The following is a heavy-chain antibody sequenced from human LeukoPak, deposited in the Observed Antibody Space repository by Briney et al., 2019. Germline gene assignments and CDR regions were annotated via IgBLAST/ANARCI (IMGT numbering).Heavy chain of an antibody. CDR3: AARIAAAGTPFDY. D-gene: IGHD6-25*01. V-gene: IGHV4-59*12. Sequence: SETLSLTCTVSGGSISSYYWNWIRQPPGKGLEWIGYFFYSGSTNYNPSLNSRVTISVDTSKNQFSLKLSSVTAADTAVYYCAARIAAAGTPFDYWGQGTLVTVSS. J-gene: IGHJ4*02. CDR2: FFYSGST. CDR1: GGSISSYY.